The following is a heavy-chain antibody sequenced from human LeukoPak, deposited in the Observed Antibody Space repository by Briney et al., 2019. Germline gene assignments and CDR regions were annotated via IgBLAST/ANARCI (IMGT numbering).Heavy chain of an antibody. D-gene: IGHD2-8*02. CDR3: ARVAVSGPTGWFDS. J-gene: IGHJ5*01. V-gene: IGHV3-21*01. Sequence: GGSLRLSCAGSGFALKSYSLSWVRQAPGKGLEWVSSISSTSAYIYYADSVKGRFTISRDNVDNVVYLQMNSLGAEDTAVYYCARVAVSGPTGWFDSWGQGTPVIVSS. CDR1: GFALKSYS. CDR2: ISSTSAYI.